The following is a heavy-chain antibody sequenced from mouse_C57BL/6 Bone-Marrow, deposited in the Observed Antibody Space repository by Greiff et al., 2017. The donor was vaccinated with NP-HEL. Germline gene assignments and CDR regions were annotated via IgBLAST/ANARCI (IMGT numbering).Heavy chain of an antibody. V-gene: IGHV14-2*01. J-gene: IGHJ3*01. D-gene: IGHD1-1*01. Sequence: VQLQQPGAELVTPGASVKLSCTASGFNIKDSYMHWVKQRTEQGLAWIGRIDPEVGETKYAPNFQGKATITADTSSNTAYLQLSSLTSEDAAVYYCAVLREGFAYWGQGTLVTVSA. CDR1: GFNIKDSY. CDR2: IDPEVGET. CDR3: AVLREGFAY.